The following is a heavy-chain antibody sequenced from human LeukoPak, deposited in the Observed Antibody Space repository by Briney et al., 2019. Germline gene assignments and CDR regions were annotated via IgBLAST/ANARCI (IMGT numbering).Heavy chain of an antibody. CDR2: ISSSSSYI. CDR3: ARTRYDILTAFDY. D-gene: IGHD3-9*01. Sequence: GGSLGLSCAASGFTFSSYSMNWVRQAPGKGLEWVSSISSSSSYIYYADSVKGRFTISRDNAKNSLYLQMNSLRAEDTAVYYCARTRYDILTAFDYWGQGTLVTVSS. J-gene: IGHJ4*02. CDR1: GFTFSSYS. V-gene: IGHV3-21*01.